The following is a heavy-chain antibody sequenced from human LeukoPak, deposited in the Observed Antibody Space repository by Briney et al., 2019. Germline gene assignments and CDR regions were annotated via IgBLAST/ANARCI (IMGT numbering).Heavy chain of an antibody. Sequence: SETLSLTCTVSGGSISSYYWSWIRQPPGKGLEWIGYIYYSGSTNYNPSLKSRVTISVGTSKNQFSLKLSSVTAADTAVYYCARVMCSGGSCYPGWFDPWGQGTLVTVSS. CDR2: IYYSGST. CDR1: GGSISSYY. CDR3: ARVMCSGGSCYPGWFDP. J-gene: IGHJ5*02. D-gene: IGHD2-15*01. V-gene: IGHV4-59*01.